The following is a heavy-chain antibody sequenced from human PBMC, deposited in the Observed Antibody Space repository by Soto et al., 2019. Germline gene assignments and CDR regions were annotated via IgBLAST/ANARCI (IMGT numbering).Heavy chain of an antibody. CDR3: AKGPDGRGYSHNWFDS. J-gene: IGHJ5*01. CDR1: GFSFSDYA. Sequence: EVHLLESGGALVQPGGSLTLSCAASGFSFSDYAMSWVRQAPGKGLEWVSSISRTGDSAYYADSVKGRFAISRDRSKNRLSLQLNGLRVEDTAVYYCAKGPDGRGYSHNWFDSWGQGTLITVSS. V-gene: IGHV3-23*01. CDR2: ISRTGDSA. D-gene: IGHD3-22*01.